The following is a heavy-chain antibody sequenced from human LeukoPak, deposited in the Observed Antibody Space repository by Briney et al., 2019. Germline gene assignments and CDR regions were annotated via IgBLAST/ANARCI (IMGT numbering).Heavy chain of an antibody. D-gene: IGHD3-10*01. Sequence: ASVKVSCKASGYTFTSYGISWVRQAPGQGLEWMGWISAYNGNSNYAQKFQGRVTMTTDTSTSTAYMELSSLRSEDTAVYYCARDRRWFGEPMYYFDYWGQGTLVTVSS. CDR1: GYTFTSYG. V-gene: IGHV1-18*01. CDR2: ISAYNGNS. J-gene: IGHJ4*02. CDR3: ARDRRWFGEPMYYFDY.